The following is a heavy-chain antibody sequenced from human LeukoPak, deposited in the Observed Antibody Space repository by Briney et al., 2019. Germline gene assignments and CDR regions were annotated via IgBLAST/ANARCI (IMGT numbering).Heavy chain of an antibody. Sequence: KSSETLSLTCTVSGGSISNSDWWSWVRQPPGKGLEWIGEIYHSGSTNYNPSLKSRVTISVDKSENQFSLKLTSVTAADTAVYYCARKIYSYGYGWFDPWGQGTLVTVSS. CDR1: GGSISNSDW. V-gene: IGHV4-4*02. J-gene: IGHJ5*02. CDR2: IYHSGST. CDR3: ARKIYSYGYGWFDP. D-gene: IGHD5-18*01.